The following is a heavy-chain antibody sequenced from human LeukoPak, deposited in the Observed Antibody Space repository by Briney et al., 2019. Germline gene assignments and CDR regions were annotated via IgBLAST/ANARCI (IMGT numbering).Heavy chain of an antibody. CDR2: IGTAGDT. D-gene: IGHD3-10*01. J-gene: IGHJ4*02. Sequence: GGSLRLSCAASGFTFSSYDMHWVRQATGKGLEWVSAIGTAGDTYYPGSVKGRFTISRENAKNSLYLQMNSLRAGDTAVYYCARGARSVDVVPAPRNFDYWGQGTLVSVSS. CDR1: GFTFSSYD. CDR3: ARGARSVDVVPAPRNFDY. V-gene: IGHV3-13*04.